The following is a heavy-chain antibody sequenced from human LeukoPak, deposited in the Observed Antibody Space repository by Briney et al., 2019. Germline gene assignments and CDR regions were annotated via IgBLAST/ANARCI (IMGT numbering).Heavy chain of an antibody. CDR1: GYTFTNYG. Sequence: ASVKVSCKTSGYTFTNYGISWVRQAPGQGLEWMGWISVYKGNTNYAQKFQGRVTMTTDTSTSTAYMELRSLRSDDTAVFYCARDHYYDSSGLSGYWGQGTLVTVSS. D-gene: IGHD3-22*01. V-gene: IGHV1-18*01. CDR3: ARDHYYDSSGLSGY. J-gene: IGHJ4*02. CDR2: ISVYKGNT.